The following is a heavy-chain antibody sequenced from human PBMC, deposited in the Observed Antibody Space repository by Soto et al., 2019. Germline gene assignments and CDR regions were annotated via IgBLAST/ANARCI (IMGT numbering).Heavy chain of an antibody. CDR1: GYTLTELS. CDR3: ATRSSGWIYYFDY. CDR2: FDSEDGET. D-gene: IGHD6-19*01. J-gene: IGHJ4*02. V-gene: IGHV1-24*01. Sequence: ASVKVSCKVSGYTLTELSIRWVRQAPGKGLQWMGGFDSEDGETIYAQKFQGRVTMTEDTSTDTAYMELSSLRSEDTAVYYCATRSSGWIYYFDYWGQGTQVTVSS.